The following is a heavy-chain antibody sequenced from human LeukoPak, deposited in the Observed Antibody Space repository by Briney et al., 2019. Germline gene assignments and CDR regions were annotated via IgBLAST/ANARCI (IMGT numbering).Heavy chain of an antibody. Sequence: SETLSLTCAVYGGSFSGYYWSWIRQPPGKGVEGIGEINHSGSTNYNPSPRSRVTISVDTSKNQFSLKLSSVTASDTAVYYCARGSGGIQPVILWGQGTLVTVSS. J-gene: IGHJ4*02. CDR3: ARGSGGIQPVIL. V-gene: IGHV4-34*01. D-gene: IGHD5-18*01. CDR2: INHSGST. CDR1: GGSFSGYY.